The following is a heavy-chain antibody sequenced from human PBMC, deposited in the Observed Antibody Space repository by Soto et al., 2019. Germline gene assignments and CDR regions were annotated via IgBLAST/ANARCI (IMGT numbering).Heavy chain of an antibody. CDR2: ISYDGSNK. V-gene: IGHV3-30-3*01. CDR1: GFTFSSYA. Sequence: GGSLRLSCAASGFTFSSYAMHWVRQAPGKGLEWVAVISYDGSNKYYADSVKGRFTISRDNSKNTLYLQMNSLRAEDTAVYYCARDGLAYCGGDCHNWFDPWGQGTLVTVSS. J-gene: IGHJ5*02. D-gene: IGHD2-21*02. CDR3: ARDGLAYCGGDCHNWFDP.